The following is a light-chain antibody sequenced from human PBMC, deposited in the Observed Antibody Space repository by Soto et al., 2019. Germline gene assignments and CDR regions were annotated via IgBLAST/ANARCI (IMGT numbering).Light chain of an antibody. CDR3: QLYETFSGT. J-gene: IGKJ1*01. CDR2: DAS. V-gene: IGKV1-5*01. Sequence: PSQSVSAWLAWYQQKPGEAPKLLIYDASALPRGVASRFSGGGFGTKFTPTIAIVQADDVVTYCCQLYETFSGTFGQGTKVDIK. CDR1: QSVSAW.